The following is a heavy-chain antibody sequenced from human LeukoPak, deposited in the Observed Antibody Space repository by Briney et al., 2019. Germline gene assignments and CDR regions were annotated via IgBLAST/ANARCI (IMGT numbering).Heavy chain of an antibody. J-gene: IGHJ4*02. CDR1: GFTFSSYA. V-gene: IGHV3-23*01. CDR2: ISGSGGST. CDR3: AKDGYGSGNYYNAFDY. D-gene: IGHD3-10*01. Sequence: GGSLRLSCAASGFTFSSYAMSWVRQAPGKGLEWVSAISGSGGSTYYADSVKGRFTISRDNSKNTLYLQMNSLRAEDTAVYYCAKDGYGSGNYYNAFDYWGQGTLVTVSS.